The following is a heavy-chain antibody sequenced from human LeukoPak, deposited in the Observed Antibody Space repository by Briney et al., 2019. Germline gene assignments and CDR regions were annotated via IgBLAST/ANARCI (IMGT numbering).Heavy chain of an antibody. CDR2: IYTSGST. CDR1: GGSISSGSNY. CDR3: ARGSARMVANPLFDY. Sequence: SQTLSLTCTVSGGSISSGSNYWGWIRQPAGKGLEWIGRIYTSGSTNYNPSLKSRVTISVDTSKNQFTLNLSSVTAADTAVYYCARGSARMVANPLFDYWGQGTLVTVSS. V-gene: IGHV4-61*02. D-gene: IGHD5-12*01. J-gene: IGHJ4*02.